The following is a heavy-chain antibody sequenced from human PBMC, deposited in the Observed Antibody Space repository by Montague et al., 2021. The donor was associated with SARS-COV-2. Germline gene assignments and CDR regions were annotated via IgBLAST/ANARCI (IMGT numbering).Heavy chain of an antibody. Sequence: SETLSLTCTVTGGSISSSSDYWGWLRQSPGKGLDWIASVDYSGNTYYSPSLKSRLTISVDTSKNQFSLKLNSVTAADTALYYCASRGYSYGWGDWGQGTLVTVSS. J-gene: IGHJ4*02. CDR2: VDYSGNT. CDR3: ASRGYSYGWGD. V-gene: IGHV4-39*01. D-gene: IGHD5-18*01. CDR1: GGSISSSSDY.